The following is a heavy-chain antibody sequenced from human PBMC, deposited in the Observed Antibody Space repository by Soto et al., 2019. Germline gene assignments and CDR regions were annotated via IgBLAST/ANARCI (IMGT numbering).Heavy chain of an antibody. CDR1: GFTFSSYA. Sequence: EVQLLESGGGLVQPGGSLRLSCAASGFTFSSYAMTWVRQAPGKGLEWVSAISGSGGSTYYADSVKGRFTISRDNSRNTLYLQMNSLRADDTAAYYCAKALGDFWSGYQTTYYYYAMDVWGQGTTVTVSS. D-gene: IGHD3-3*01. CDR2: ISGSGGST. J-gene: IGHJ6*02. CDR3: AKALGDFWSGYQTTYYYYAMDV. V-gene: IGHV3-23*01.